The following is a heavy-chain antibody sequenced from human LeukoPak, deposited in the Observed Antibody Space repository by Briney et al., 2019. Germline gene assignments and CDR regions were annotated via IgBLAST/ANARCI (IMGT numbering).Heavy chain of an antibody. Sequence: EASVKVSCTASGYTFTGYYMHWVRQAPGQGLEWMGWINPNSGGTNYAQKFQGRVTMTRDTSISTAYMELSRLRSDDTAVYYCAKGDHSSCYSVAHYWGHGTLVTVSS. CDR3: AKGDHSSCYSVAHY. D-gene: IGHD2-15*01. J-gene: IGHJ4*01. CDR1: GYTFTGYY. V-gene: IGHV1-2*02. CDR2: INPNSGGT.